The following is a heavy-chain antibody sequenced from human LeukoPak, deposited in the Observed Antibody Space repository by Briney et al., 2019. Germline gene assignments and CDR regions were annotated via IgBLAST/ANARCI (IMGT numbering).Heavy chain of an antibody. CDR2: IYSDGSGT. CDR3: ANWGSAFDI. Sequence: GGSLRLSCAVSGFTFSKYWMHWVRQAPGKGLVWVSRIYSDGSGTSYADSVKGRFTISRDNAKNTLFLQMNSLRAEDTAVYYCANWGSAFDIWGQGTMVIVSS. D-gene: IGHD7-27*01. CDR1: GFTFSKYW. V-gene: IGHV3-74*01. J-gene: IGHJ3*02.